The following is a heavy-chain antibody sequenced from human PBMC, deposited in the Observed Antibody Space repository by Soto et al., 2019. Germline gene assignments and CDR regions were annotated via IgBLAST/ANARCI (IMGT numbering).Heavy chain of an antibody. CDR1: GFTFSRHG. D-gene: IGHD3-3*01. J-gene: IGHJ4*02. CDR3: ATLFSDQYDFSGRLQY. Sequence: QVQLVESGGGVVQPGTSLRLSCAASGFTFSRHGMHWVRQAPGKGLEWLASVAFDGSIRHYGGSVNGRFPISRANSMNTLYLQPNSLRAEDTAVYYCATLFSDQYDFSGRLQYWGQGTLVTGSS. CDR2: VAFDGSIR. V-gene: IGHV3-33*05.